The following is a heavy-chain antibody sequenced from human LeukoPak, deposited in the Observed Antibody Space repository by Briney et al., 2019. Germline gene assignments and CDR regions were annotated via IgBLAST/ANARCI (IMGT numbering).Heavy chain of an antibody. D-gene: IGHD3-22*01. CDR2: IKQDGSEK. CDR1: GFTFSSYW. J-gene: IGHJ5*02. V-gene: IGHV3-7*03. Sequence: GGSLRLSCAASGFTFSSYWMSWVRQAPGKGLEWVANIKQDGSEKYYVDSVKGRFTITRDNAKNSLYLQMNSLRAEDTAVYYCASNPPQYYDSSGYYANWFDPWGPGTLVTVSS. CDR3: ASNPPQYYDSSGYYANWFDP.